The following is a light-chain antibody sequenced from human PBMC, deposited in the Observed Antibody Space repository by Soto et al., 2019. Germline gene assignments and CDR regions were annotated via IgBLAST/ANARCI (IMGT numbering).Light chain of an antibody. CDR1: QGIKND. V-gene: IGKV1-6*01. CDR2: AAS. Sequence: AIQMTQSPSSLSASVGDRVTITCRASQGIKNDLGWFQQKPGKAPKLLIYAASSLQSGVPSRFSGSGSGTDFTLTISSLQPEDFATYYCLQDYNYPLTFGGGTKVEIK. CDR3: LQDYNYPLT. J-gene: IGKJ4*01.